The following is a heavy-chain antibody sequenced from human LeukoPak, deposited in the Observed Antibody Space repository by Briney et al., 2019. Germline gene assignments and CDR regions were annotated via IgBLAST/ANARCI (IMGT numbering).Heavy chain of an antibody. V-gene: IGHV3-21*04. J-gene: IGHJ4*02. Sequence: GGSLRLSCAASGFTFSSYSMNWVRQAPGKGLEWVSSISSSSSYIYYADSVKGRFTISRDNAKNSLYLQMNSLRAEDTAVYYCANLHYDILTGYIYYFDYRGQGTLVTVSS. CDR1: GFTFSSYS. CDR3: ANLHYDILTGYIYYFDY. D-gene: IGHD3-9*01. CDR2: ISSSSSYI.